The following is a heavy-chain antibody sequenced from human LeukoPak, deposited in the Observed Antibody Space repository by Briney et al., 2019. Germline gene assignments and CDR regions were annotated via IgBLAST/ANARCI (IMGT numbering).Heavy chain of an antibody. CDR3: AKTYYDFWSGYS. D-gene: IGHD3-3*01. Sequence: GGSLRLSCAASGFTFSSYGMHWVRQAPGKGLGWVALIRYDGSNKYYADSVKGRFTISRDNSKNTLYLQMNSLRAEDTAVYYCAKTYYDFWSGYSWGQGTLVTVSS. CDR1: GFTFSSYG. CDR2: IRYDGSNK. J-gene: IGHJ5*02. V-gene: IGHV3-30*02.